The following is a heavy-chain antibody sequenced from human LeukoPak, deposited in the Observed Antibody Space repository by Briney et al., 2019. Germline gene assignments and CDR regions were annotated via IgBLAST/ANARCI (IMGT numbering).Heavy chain of an antibody. CDR3: ARVSGDDDYGDYDDFDY. CDR1: GYTFTSYD. Sequence: GASVKVSCKASGYTFTSYDINWVRQATGQGLEWMGWMNPSSGNTGYAQKFQGRVTMTRNTSISTAYMELSSLRSEDTAVYYCARVSGDDDYGDYDDFDYWGQGTLVTVSS. CDR2: MNPSSGNT. V-gene: IGHV1-8*01. J-gene: IGHJ4*02. D-gene: IGHD4-17*01.